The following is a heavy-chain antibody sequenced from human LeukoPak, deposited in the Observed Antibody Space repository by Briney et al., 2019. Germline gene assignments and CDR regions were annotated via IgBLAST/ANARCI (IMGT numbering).Heavy chain of an antibody. J-gene: IGHJ6*03. D-gene: IGHD6-6*01. CDR2: IYYSGST. CDR1: GGSISSGGYS. Sequence: SQTLSLTCAVSGGSISSGGYSWSWIRQPPGKGLEWIGYIYYSGSTYYNPSLKSRVTISVDTSKNQFSLKLSSVTAADTAVYYCARAESRRYSSSLFYYYYYMDVWGKGTTVTVSS. CDR3: ARAESRRYSSSLFYYYYYMDV. V-gene: IGHV4-30-4*07.